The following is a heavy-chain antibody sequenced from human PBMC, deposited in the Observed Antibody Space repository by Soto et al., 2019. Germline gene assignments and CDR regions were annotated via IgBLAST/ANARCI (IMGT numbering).Heavy chain of an antibody. CDR3: ARDIGFDYVN. CDR2: VKEDGSEL. CDR1: GFNVMSYW. D-gene: IGHD3-16*01. V-gene: IGHV3-7*01. J-gene: IGHJ4*02. Sequence: GSLRLSCAVSGFNVMSYWMSWVRQAPGKGLEWVASVKEDGSELYYLHSVRGRFSISRDSAGNALHLTMNYLSAEDTGVYFCARDIGFDYVNWGQGIPVTVSS.